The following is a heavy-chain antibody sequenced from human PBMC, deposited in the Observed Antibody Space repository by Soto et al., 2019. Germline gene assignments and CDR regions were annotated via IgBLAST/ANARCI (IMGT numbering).Heavy chain of an antibody. D-gene: IGHD3-10*01. Sequence: GGSLRLSCAASGFIFSGYSMHWVRQAPGKGLEWVAVISYDGSNKYYADSVKGRFTISRDNSKNTLYLQMNSLRAEDTTVYYCARDLGVRVVRGVTHYYYYREELWGQGSRVTVPS. CDR1: GFIFSGYS. J-gene: IGHJ6*02. V-gene: IGHV3-30-3*01. CDR3: ARDLGVRVVRGVTHYYYYREEL. CDR2: ISYDGSNK.